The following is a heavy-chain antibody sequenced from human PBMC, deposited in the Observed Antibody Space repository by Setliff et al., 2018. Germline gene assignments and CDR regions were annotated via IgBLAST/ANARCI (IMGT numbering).Heavy chain of an antibody. CDR1: GYTFTQKW. Sequence: GESLKISCKGSGYTFTQKWIGWVRQMPGKGLEWMGVIYPGDSDIRYSPSFQGQVTISADKSINTAYLQWSSLKASDTATYYCTRHEDRNKCTSSSCYRENDAFDVWGQGAMVTVS. CDR2: IYPGDSDI. V-gene: IGHV5-51*01. CDR3: TRHEDRNKCTSSSCYRENDAFDV. D-gene: IGHD2-2*01. J-gene: IGHJ3*01.